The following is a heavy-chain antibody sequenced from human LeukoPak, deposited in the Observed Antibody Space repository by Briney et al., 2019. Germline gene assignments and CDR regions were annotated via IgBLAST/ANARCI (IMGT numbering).Heavy chain of an antibody. CDR2: INPNSGGT. V-gene: IGHV1-2*02. CDR1: GYTFTGYY. D-gene: IGHD1-7*01. Sequence: ASVKVSCKASGYTFTGYYMHWVRQAPGQGLEWMGWINPNSGGTNYAQKFQGRVTMTRDTSISTAYMELSRLRSDDTAIYYCARLLSGTTEDWFDTWGRGTLVTVSS. J-gene: IGHJ5*02. CDR3: ARLLSGTTEDWFDT.